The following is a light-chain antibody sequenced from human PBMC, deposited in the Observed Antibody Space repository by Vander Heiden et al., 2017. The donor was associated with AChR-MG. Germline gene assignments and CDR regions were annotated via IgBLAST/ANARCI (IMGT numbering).Light chain of an antibody. CDR3: SSYTSSSTLV. V-gene: IGLV2-14*01. CDR1: SSDVGGYNY. CDR2: DVS. J-gene: IGLJ2*01. Sequence: SALTHPASVSGSPGPSLTIPCTGTSSDVGGYNYVSWYQQHPGKAPKLMIYDVSKRPSGVSNRFSGSKSGNTASLTISGLQAEDEADYYCSSYTSSSTLVFGGGTKLTVL.